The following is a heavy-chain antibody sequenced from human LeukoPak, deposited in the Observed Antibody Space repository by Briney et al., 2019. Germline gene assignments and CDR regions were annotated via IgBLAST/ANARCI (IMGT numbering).Heavy chain of an antibody. CDR2: IYSGGST. CDR1: GGSVSSNY. J-gene: IGHJ3*02. D-gene: IGHD3-22*01. Sequence: GTLSLTCTVSGGSVSSNYMSWVRQAPGKGLEWVSVIYSGGSTYYADSVKGRFTISRDNSKNTLYLQMNSLRAEDTAVYYCASGYYDSSGYYDAFDIWGQGTMVTVSS. CDR3: ASGYYDSSGYYDAFDI. V-gene: IGHV3-53*01.